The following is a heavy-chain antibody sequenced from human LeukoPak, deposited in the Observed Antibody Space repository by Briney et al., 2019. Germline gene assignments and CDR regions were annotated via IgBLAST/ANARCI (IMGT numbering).Heavy chain of an antibody. CDR3: ARGLSDVY. Sequence: PSETLSLACAVYGGSFSGYYWTWIRQPPGKGLEWIGEINHIGSTNYNPSLKSRVTISIDTSKNQFSLLLSSVTAADTAVYYCARGLSDVYWGQGTLVTVSS. CDR2: INHIGST. V-gene: IGHV4-34*01. J-gene: IGHJ4*02. CDR1: GGSFSGYY.